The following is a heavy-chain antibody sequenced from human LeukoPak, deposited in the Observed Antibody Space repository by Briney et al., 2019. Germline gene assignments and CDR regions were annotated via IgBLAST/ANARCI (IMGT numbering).Heavy chain of an antibody. V-gene: IGHV1-2*02. J-gene: IGHJ3*02. Sequence: GASVKVSCKASGYTFTGYYMHWVRQAPGQGLEWMGWINPNSGGTNYAQKFQGRVTMTRDTSISTAYMELSRLISDDTAVYYCARVNYGDAGAFVIWGQGTMVTVSS. CDR3: ARVNYGDAGAFVI. CDR1: GYTFTGYY. D-gene: IGHD4-17*01. CDR2: INPNSGGT.